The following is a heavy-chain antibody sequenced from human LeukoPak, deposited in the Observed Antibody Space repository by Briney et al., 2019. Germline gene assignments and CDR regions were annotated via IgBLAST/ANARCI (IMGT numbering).Heavy chain of an antibody. D-gene: IGHD6-13*01. CDR3: ARYSSSWYFDYYYYYMDV. CDR1: GGSISSSSYY. Sequence: SETLSLTCTVSGGSISSSSYYWGWIRQPPGKGLEWIGYIYYSGSTNYNPSLKSRVTISVDTSKNQFSLKLSSVTAADTAVYYCARYSSSWYFDYYYYYMDVWGKGTTVTVS. CDR2: IYYSGST. V-gene: IGHV4-61*05. J-gene: IGHJ6*03.